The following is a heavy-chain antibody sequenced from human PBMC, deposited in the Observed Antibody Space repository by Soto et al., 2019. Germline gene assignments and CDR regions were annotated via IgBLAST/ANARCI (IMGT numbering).Heavy chain of an antibody. CDR1: GYTFTRYD. J-gene: IGHJ4*02. V-gene: IGHV1-8*01. CDR3: ARGITIFGVVPG. D-gene: IGHD3-3*01. Sequence: QVQLVQSGAEVKKPGASVKVSCKASGYTFTRYDINWVRQATGQGLEWMGWMNPNSGNTGYAQKFQGRVTMTRNTSISTAYRELSSLRSEDTAVYYCARGITIFGVVPGWGQGTLVTVSS. CDR2: MNPNSGNT.